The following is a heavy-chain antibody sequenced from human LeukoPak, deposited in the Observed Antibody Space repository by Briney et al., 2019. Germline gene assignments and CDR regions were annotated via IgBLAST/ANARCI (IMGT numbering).Heavy chain of an antibody. J-gene: IGHJ4*02. D-gene: IGHD3-3*01. CDR2: INHSGST. CDR3: ARRMYDFWSGTNHFDY. V-gene: IGHV4-34*01. Sequence: PSETLSLTCAVYGGSFSGYYWSWIRQPPGKGLEWIGEINHSGSTNYNPSLKSRVTISVDTSKNQFSLKLSSVTAADTAVYYCARRMYDFWSGTNHFDYWGQGTLVTVSS. CDR1: GGSFSGYY.